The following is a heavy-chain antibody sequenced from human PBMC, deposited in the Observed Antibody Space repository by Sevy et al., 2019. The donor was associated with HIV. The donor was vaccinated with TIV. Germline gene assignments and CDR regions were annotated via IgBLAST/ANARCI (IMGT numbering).Heavy chain of an antibody. V-gene: IGHV3-23*01. D-gene: IGHD6-13*01. CDR3: ATLGRTTAAGALNY. CDR2: VSFSGEST. Sequence: GGSLRLSCAASEFTFSTFAMSWVRQAPGKGLEWLSTVSFSGESTYYADSVKGRFTISRDNSKNTLSLQMNSLRVDDTAVYYCATLGRTTAAGALNYWGQGTLVTVSS. J-gene: IGHJ4*02. CDR1: EFTFSTFA.